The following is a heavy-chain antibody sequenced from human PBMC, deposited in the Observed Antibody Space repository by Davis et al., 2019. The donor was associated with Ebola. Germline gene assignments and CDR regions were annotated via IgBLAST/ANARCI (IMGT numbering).Heavy chain of an antibody. D-gene: IGHD2-2*01. J-gene: IGHJ4*02. V-gene: IGHV3-64D*08. CDR3: VKGVVVVPAATYFAY. CDR2: ISSNGGST. CDR1: AFTFTSYA. Sequence: GRSLRLSCAASAFTFTSYAMHWVRQAPGKGLEYVSAISSNGGSTYYADSVKGRFTISRDNSKNTLYLQMSSLRAEDTAVYYCVKGVVVVPAATYFAYWGQGTLVTVSS.